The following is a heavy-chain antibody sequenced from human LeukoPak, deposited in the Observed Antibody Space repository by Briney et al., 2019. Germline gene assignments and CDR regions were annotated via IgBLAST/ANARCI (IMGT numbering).Heavy chain of an antibody. D-gene: IGHD1-26*01. CDR3: AKADVGATYFDC. CDR2: ISGSGRYT. CDR1: GFTLSSYT. J-gene: IGHJ4*02. Sequence: HPGGSLRLSCAASGFTLSSYTMSWVRQAPGKGLEWVSTISGSGRYTFYAGSVKGRFTISRDSSKNTLYLQMDSLRADDTAVYYCAKADVGATYFDCWGQGTLVSVSS. V-gene: IGHV3-23*01.